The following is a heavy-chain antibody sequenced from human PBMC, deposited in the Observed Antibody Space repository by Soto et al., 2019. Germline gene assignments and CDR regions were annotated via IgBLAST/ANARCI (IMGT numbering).Heavy chain of an antibody. CDR2: INSDGSST. D-gene: IGHD6-13*01. CDR1: GFTFSSYW. J-gene: IGHJ4*02. V-gene: IGHV3-74*01. Sequence: GGSLRLSCAASGFTFSSYWMHWVRQAPGKGLVWVSRINSDGSSTSYADSVKGRFTISRDNAKNTLYLQMNSLRAENTAVYYCTRERYKDSSTCFDYWGQGTLVTVSS. CDR3: TRERYKDSSTCFDY.